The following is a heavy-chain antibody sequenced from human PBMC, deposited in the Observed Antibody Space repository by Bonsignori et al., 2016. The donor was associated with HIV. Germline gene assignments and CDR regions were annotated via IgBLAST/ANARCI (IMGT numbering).Heavy chain of an antibody. CDR1: GGSISSYY. CDR3: ARLSHRTSRGYPLFDY. V-gene: IGHV4-59*03. CDR2: MSYSGST. J-gene: IGHJ4*02. Sequence: GSLRLSCSVSGGSISSYYWGWIRQPPGKRLEWIEYMSYSGSTNYNPSLKSRVTISIDTSKNQFSLRLSSVTAADTAIYYCARLSHRTSRGYPLFDYWGQGTLVTVSS. D-gene: IGHD3-22*01.